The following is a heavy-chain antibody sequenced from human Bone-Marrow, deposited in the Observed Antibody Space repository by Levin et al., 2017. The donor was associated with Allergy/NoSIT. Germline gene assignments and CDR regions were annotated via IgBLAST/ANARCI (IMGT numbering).Heavy chain of an antibody. D-gene: IGHD2-21*02. CDR1: GYTFTSYG. V-gene: IGHV1-18*01. Sequence: ASVKVSCKASGYTFTSYGISWVRQAPGQGLEWMGWISAYNGNTNYAQKLQGRVTMTTDTSTSTAYMELRSLRSDDTAVYYCARDRGVTAPPGPIGDWGQGTLVTVSS. CDR2: ISAYNGNT. J-gene: IGHJ4*02. CDR3: ARDRGVTAPPGPIGD.